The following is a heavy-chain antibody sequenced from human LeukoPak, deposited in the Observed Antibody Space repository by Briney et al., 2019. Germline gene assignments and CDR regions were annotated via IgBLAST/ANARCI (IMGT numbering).Heavy chain of an antibody. CDR1: KFTFSDYS. Sequence: PGGSLRLSCAASKFTFSDYSMSWVRQAPGKGLEWVSSISSIRNYIYYADSVKGRFTVSRDNAKNSLYLQMNSLRAEDTAVYYCARSMGSINYWGQGTLVTVSS. J-gene: IGHJ4*02. V-gene: IGHV3-21*01. CDR2: ISSIRNYI. CDR3: ARSMGSINY. D-gene: IGHD1-26*01.